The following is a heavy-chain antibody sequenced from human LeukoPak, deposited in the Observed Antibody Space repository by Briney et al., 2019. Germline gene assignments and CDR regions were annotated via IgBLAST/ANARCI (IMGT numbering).Heavy chain of an antibody. J-gene: IGHJ4*02. Sequence: GGSLRLSCAASGFTFSSYSMNWVRQAPGKGLEWVSSISSSSSYIYYADSVEGRFTISRDNAKNSLYLQMNSLRAEDTAVYYCAGSSGQHDYWGQGTLVTVSS. V-gene: IGHV3-21*01. CDR1: GFTFSSYS. D-gene: IGHD6-19*01. CDR3: AGSSGQHDY. CDR2: ISSSSSYI.